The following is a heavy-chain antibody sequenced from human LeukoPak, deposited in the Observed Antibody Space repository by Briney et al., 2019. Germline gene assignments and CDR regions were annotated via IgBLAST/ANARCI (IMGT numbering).Heavy chain of an antibody. J-gene: IGHJ5*02. CDR1: GYTFTGYY. Sequence: ASVKVSCKASGYTFTGYYMHWVRQAPGQGLEWMGWINPSSGGTNYAQKFQGRVTMTRDTSISTAYMELSRLRSDDTAVYYCARGNPRTYYDFWSGYAWFDPWGQGTLVTVSS. D-gene: IGHD3-3*01. CDR3: ARGNPRTYYDFWSGYAWFDP. V-gene: IGHV1-2*02. CDR2: INPSSGGT.